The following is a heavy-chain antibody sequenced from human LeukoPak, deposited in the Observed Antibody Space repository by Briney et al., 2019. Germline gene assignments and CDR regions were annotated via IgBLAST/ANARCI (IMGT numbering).Heavy chain of an antibody. D-gene: IGHD3-3*01. V-gene: IGHV3-11*01. CDR2: ISSSGSTI. CDR1: GFTFSDYY. CDR3: ARVRFYDFWSGAFDY. Sequence: GGSLRLSCAASGFTFSDYYMSWIRQAPGKGLEWVSYISSSGSTIYYADSVKGRFTISRDNAKNSLYLQMNSLRAEDTTVYYCARVRFYDFWSGAFDYWGQGTLVTVSS. J-gene: IGHJ4*02.